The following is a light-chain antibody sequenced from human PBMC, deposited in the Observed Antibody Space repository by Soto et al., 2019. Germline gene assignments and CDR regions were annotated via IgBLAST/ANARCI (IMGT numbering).Light chain of an antibody. V-gene: IGKV3-15*01. J-gene: IGKJ4*01. CDR3: QQYNNWPL. Sequence: EIVMTQSPATLSVSPGERATLSCRASQSVSSNLAWYQQKPGQAPRLLIYGASTRATGIPARFSGSGSGTELTLTISSLQSEDFAVYYCQQYNNWPLFGGGTTVEIK. CDR1: QSVSSN. CDR2: GAS.